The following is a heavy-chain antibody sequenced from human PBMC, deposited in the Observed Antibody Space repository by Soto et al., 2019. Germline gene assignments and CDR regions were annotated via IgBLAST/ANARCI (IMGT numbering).Heavy chain of an antibody. CDR2: ISAHNGNT. J-gene: IGHJ4*02. CDR1: GYIFTSYG. CDR3: ARGRYGDY. V-gene: IGHV1-18*01. Sequence: QVHLVQSGAEVKKPGASVKVSWKASGYIFTSYGSTWVRQAPGQGLEWMGWISAHNGNTDYAQKLQGRVIVTRDTSTSTAYMELRSLRSDDTAVYYCARGRYGDYWGQGALVTVSS. D-gene: IGHD1-1*01.